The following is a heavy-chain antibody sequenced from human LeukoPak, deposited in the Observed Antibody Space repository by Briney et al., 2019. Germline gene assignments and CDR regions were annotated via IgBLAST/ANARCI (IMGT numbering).Heavy chain of an antibody. CDR2: INPSGGST. V-gene: IGHV1-46*01. CDR3: ARRYSGYDFGY. J-gene: IGHJ4*02. Sequence: ASVKVSCKASGYTFTVYKIHWVRQAPGKRSEWMGRINPSGGSTIYAQKFQGRVTMTSDTSTTTVYMEMNSLRPEDTAVYSCARRYSGYDFGYWGQGTLVTVSS. D-gene: IGHD5-12*01. CDR1: GYTFTVYK.